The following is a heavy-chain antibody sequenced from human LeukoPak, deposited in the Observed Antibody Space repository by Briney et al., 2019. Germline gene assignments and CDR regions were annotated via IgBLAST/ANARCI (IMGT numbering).Heavy chain of an antibody. V-gene: IGHV3-23*01. Sequence: GSLRLSRAASGFTFSSYAMSWVRQAPGKGLEWVSAISGSGGSTYYADSVKGRFTISRDNSKNTLYLQMNSLRAEDTAVYYCAKDPLRFLEWLPPHYYYYMDVWGKGTTVTVSS. CDR3: AKDPLRFLEWLPPHYYYYMDV. D-gene: IGHD3-3*01. J-gene: IGHJ6*03. CDR1: GFTFSSYA. CDR2: ISGSGGST.